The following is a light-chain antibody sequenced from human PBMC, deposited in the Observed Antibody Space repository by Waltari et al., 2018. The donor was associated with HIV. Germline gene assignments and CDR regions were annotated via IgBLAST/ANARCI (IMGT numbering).Light chain of an antibody. CDR2: KAS. CDR3: QQYNSFPLT. V-gene: IGKV1-5*03. J-gene: IGKJ4*01. CDR1: QSIATW. Sequence: DIQMTQSPSTLSASVRDRVTITCLASQSIATWLAWYQQKPGKAPKLLIYKASNTENGVPSRFSGSGSGTEFTLTISSLQPDDFATYYCQQYNSFPLTFGGGTKVEI.